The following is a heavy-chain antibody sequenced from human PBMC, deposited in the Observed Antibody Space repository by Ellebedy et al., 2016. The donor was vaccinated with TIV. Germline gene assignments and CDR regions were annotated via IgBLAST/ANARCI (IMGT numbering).Heavy chain of an antibody. CDR1: GGSSSSYY. J-gene: IGHJ4*02. V-gene: IGHV4-59*01. D-gene: IGHD2-21*02. CDR2: IYYSGST. Sequence: MPSETLSLTCTVSGGSSSSYYWSWIRQPPGKGLEWIGYIYYSGSTNYNPSLKSRVTISVETSKNQFSLKLSPVTVADTAVYYCARGDSLKPFDYWGQGTLVTVSS. CDR3: ARGDSLKPFDY.